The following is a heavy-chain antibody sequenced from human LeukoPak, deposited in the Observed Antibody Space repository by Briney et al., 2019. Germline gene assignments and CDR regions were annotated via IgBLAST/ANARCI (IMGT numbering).Heavy chain of an antibody. CDR1: GYTFTSYW. D-gene: IGHD3-9*01. Sequence: GESLQISCKGSGYTFTSYWIGWVRQMPGKGLEWLGIISPVDSDTRYSPSFQGQVTISADKYISTAYLQWSSLKASDTAMYYCARSSSGYHYDYWGQGTLVTVSS. J-gene: IGHJ4*02. CDR2: ISPVDSDT. CDR3: ARSSSGYHYDY. V-gene: IGHV5-51*01.